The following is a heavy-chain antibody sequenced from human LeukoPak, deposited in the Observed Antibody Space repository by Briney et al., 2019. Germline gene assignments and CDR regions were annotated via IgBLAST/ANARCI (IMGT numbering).Heavy chain of an antibody. CDR3: ARGAECSRGRCDGGNWLDP. CDR2: IYYSGST. Sequence: PSETLSLTCTVSGGSISSGGYYWSWIRQHPGKGLEWIGYIYYSGSTYYNPSLKSRVTISVDTSKNQFSLKLSSVTAADTAVYYCARGAECSRGRCDGGNWLDPWGQGTLVIVSS. CDR1: GGSISSGGYY. V-gene: IGHV4-31*03. D-gene: IGHD2-15*01. J-gene: IGHJ5*02.